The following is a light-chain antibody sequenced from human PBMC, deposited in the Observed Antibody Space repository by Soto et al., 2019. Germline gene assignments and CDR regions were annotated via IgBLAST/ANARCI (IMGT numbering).Light chain of an antibody. CDR2: EVS. CDR1: SSDVGGYNY. CDR3: SSYTSSSTSVV. Sequence: QSALTQAASVSGSPGQSITISCTGTSSDVGGYNYVSWYQQHPGKAPKLMIYEVSNRPSGVSNRFSGSKSGNTASLTISGLQAEDEADYYCSSYTSSSTSVVFGGGTKLTVL. J-gene: IGLJ2*01. V-gene: IGLV2-14*01.